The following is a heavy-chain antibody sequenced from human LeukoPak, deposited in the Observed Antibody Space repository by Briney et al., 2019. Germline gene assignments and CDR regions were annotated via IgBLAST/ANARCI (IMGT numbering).Heavy chain of an antibody. V-gene: IGHV1-2*02. CDR2: INPNSGGT. D-gene: IGHD3-3*01. CDR3: ARDNDFWSGYQYNGLQEEC. Sequence: GASVKVSCKASGYTFTGYYMHWVRQAPGQGLEWMGWINPNSGGTNYAQKFQGRVTMARDTSISTGYMELSRLRSDDTAVYYCARDNDFWSGYQYNGLQEECWGQGTLVTVSS. J-gene: IGHJ4*02. CDR1: GYTFTGYY.